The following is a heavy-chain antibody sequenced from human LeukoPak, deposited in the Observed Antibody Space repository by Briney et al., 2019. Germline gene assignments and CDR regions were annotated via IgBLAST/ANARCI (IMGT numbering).Heavy chain of an antibody. V-gene: IGHV5-51*01. CDR1: GCSFTSYW. CDR3: ARFHYDFWSGYYDGFFDY. Sequence: GESLKISCKGYGCSFTSYWIGWVRQMPGKGLEWMGIIYPGDSDTRYSPSFQGQVTISADKSISTAYLQWSSLKASDTAMYYCARFHYDFWSGYYDGFFDYWGQGTLVTVSS. D-gene: IGHD3-3*01. J-gene: IGHJ4*02. CDR2: IYPGDSDT.